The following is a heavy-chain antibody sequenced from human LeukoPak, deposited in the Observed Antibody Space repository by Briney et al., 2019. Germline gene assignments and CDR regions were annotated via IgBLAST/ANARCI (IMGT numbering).Heavy chain of an antibody. D-gene: IGHD2-15*01. CDR2: MNPNSGNT. J-gene: IGHJ4*02. CDR1: GYTFTSYD. CDR3: ARAGGYCGRISCPYYFDY. Sequence: PMASVKVSCKASGYTFTSYDINWVRQATGQGLEWMGWMNPNSGNTGYAQKFQGRVTMTRNTSISTAYMELSSLRSEDTAVYYWARAGGYCGRISCPYYFDYWGQGSLGAVSS. V-gene: IGHV1-8*01.